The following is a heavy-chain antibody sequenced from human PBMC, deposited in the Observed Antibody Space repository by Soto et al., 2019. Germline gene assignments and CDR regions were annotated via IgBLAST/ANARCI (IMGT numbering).Heavy chain of an antibody. CDR3: ARGRFFGVVITPYFYYGMNV. Sequence: SETLSLTCTVSGGSIINYYWSWIRQPPGKRLEWIGYIYDSGSTNYNPSLKSRVTMSVDTSKNHFALKLNSVTAADTAVYYCARGRFFGVVITPYFYYGMNVWGQGTTVTVSS. V-gene: IGHV4-59*01. CDR2: IYDSGST. CDR1: GGSIINYY. D-gene: IGHD3-3*01. J-gene: IGHJ6*02.